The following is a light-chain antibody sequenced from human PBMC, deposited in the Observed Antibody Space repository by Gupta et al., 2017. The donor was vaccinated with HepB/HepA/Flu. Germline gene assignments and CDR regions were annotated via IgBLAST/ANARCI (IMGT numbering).Light chain of an antibody. CDR3: QQYNNWPPIT. CDR2: GAS. Sequence: ELVMTQSPATLYVSPGERATLSCRASQSVSSNLAWYQQKPGQAPRVLIYGASTRATGIPARFSGSGSGTEFTLTISSRQSEDFAVYYWQQYNNWPPITCGAGTQVEIK. J-gene: IGKJ4*01. CDR1: QSVSSN. V-gene: IGKV3-15*01.